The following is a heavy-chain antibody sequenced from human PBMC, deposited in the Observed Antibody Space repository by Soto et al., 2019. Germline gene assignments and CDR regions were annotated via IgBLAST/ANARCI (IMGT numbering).Heavy chain of an antibody. CDR3: AKKPPSSIQGWAFGMDV. V-gene: IGHV3-53*02. J-gene: IGHJ6*02. D-gene: IGHD1-26*01. CDR2: TFTGGST. Sequence: EVQLVETGGGLIQPGGSLRLSCLASGFSVTTNYIIWVRQPPGKGLEWVSTTFTGGSTHYADSVKGRFSISRDNSKNTVYLQMNNLRVEDTAVYYCAKKPPSSIQGWAFGMDVWGQGPTVSVS. CDR1: GFSVTTNY.